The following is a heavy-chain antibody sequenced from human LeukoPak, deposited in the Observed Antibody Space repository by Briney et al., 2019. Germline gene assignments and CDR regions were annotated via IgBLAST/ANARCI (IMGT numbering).Heavy chain of an antibody. Sequence: GGSLRLSCAASGFTFSRFGMNWVRQAPGKGLEWVSYISSSSSNIIYYADSVKGRSTISRDNAKNSLYLHMNSLRDEDTAVYYCAQKGGADTWGQGTLVTVSS. V-gene: IGHV3-48*01. CDR1: GFTFSRFG. J-gene: IGHJ5*02. D-gene: IGHD2-15*01. CDR3: AQKGGADT. CDR2: ISSSSSNII.